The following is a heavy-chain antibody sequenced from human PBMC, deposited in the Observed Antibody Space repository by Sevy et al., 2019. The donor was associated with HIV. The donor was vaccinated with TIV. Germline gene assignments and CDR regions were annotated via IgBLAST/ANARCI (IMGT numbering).Heavy chain of an antibody. V-gene: IGHV3-21*01. D-gene: IGHD3-3*01. CDR2: ISSSSYI. CDR3: ASGSSGGFLEWLFTNYFDY. CDR1: GFTFSSYS. J-gene: IGHJ4*02. Sequence: GSLRLSCAASGFTFSSYSMNWVRQAPGKGLEWVSSISSSSYIYYADSVKGRFTISRDNAKNSLYLQMNSLRAEDTAVYYCASGSSGGFLEWLFTNYFDYWGQGTLVTVSS.